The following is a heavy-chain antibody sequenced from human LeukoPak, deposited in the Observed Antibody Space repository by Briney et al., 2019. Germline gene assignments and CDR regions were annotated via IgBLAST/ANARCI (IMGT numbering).Heavy chain of an antibody. CDR2: IIPIFGTA. J-gene: IGHJ4*02. V-gene: IGHV1-69*05. CDR1: GGTFSSYA. D-gene: IGHD4-23*01. CDR3: ASGPVVSLWPYFDY. Sequence: SVKVSCKARGGTFSSYAISWVRQAPGQGLEWMGRIIPIFGTANYAQKLQGRVTITTDESTSTAYMELSSLRSEDTAVYYCASGPVVSLWPYFDYWGQGTLVTVSS.